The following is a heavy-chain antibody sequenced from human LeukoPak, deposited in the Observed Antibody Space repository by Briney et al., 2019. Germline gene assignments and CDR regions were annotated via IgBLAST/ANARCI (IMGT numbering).Heavy chain of an antibody. D-gene: IGHD2-2*03. CDR2: IISVLDIT. J-gene: IGHJ4*02. V-gene: IGHV1-69*15. CDR3: ARPGYCSSTSRYGQPFDY. CDR1: GDTFTSFA. Sequence: ASVKVSCKASGDTFTSFAISWVRQAPGQGLEWMGRIISVLDITDYAQKFQGRVTITADESTSTAYMELSSLRSEDTAVYYCARPGYCSSTSRYGQPFDYWGQGTLVTVSS.